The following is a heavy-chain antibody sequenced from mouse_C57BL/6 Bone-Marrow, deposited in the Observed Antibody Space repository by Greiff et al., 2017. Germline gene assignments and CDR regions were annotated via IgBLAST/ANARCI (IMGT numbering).Heavy chain of an antibody. CDR3: ARGTTVVAMDY. CDR2: IDPSDSYT. CDR1: GYTFTSYW. V-gene: IGHV1-50*01. D-gene: IGHD1-1*01. Sequence: VQLQQSGAELVKPGASVKLSCKASGYTFTSYWMQWVKQRPGQGLEWIGEIDPSDSYTNYTQKFKGKATLTVDTSSSTAYMQLSSLTSEDSAVYYCARGTTVVAMDYWGQGTSVTVSS. J-gene: IGHJ4*01.